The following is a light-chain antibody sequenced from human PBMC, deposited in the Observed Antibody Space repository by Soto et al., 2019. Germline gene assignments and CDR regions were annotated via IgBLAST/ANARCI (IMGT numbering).Light chain of an antibody. J-gene: IGKJ2*01. V-gene: IGKV4-1*01. CDR2: WAS. Sequence: DIVVTQAPDALAVYLGERATINCKSSKSVFYSCINKNYLAWYQQKPGQPPKLLIYWASTRESGVPDRFSGSGSGTDFTLTISSLQAEDGAVYYCQQYYSTPRTFGQGTKLEIK. CDR1: KSVFYSCINKNY. CDR3: QQYYSTPRT.